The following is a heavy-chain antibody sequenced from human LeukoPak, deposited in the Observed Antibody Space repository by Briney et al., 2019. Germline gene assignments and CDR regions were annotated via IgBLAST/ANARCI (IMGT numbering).Heavy chain of an antibody. D-gene: IGHD3-22*01. CDR2: IYYSGNT. J-gene: IGHJ4*02. Sequence: SETQSLTCTVSGDSISSSSYYWTWIRQPPGKGLEWIGSIYYSGNTYYSPSLESRVTISMDTSKNQYSLKLTSVTAADTAVYYCARDFSSGLFDYWGQGTLVTVSS. V-gene: IGHV4-39*02. CDR3: ARDFSSGLFDY. CDR1: GDSISSSSYY.